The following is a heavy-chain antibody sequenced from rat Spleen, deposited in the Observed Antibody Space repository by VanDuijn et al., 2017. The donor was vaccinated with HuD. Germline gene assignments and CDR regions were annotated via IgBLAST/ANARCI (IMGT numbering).Heavy chain of an antibody. CDR2: ISSDGFNT. V-gene: IGHV5-58*01. Sequence: EVQLVESGGGLGQPGRSLKLSCVASGFTFSAYWMYWVRQAPGKGLEWVSSISSDGFNTYYPDSVKGRFTISRDNAKSTLYLQMNSLRSEDTATYYCARSEGTHYYLPFADWGRGTLVTVSS. J-gene: IGHJ3*01. D-gene: IGHD1-12*02. CDR1: GFTFSAYW. CDR3: ARSEGTHYYLPFAD.